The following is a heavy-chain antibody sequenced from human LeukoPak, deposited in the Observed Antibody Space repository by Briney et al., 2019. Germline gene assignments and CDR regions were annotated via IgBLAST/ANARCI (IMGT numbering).Heavy chain of an antibody. CDR3: ARFRRGIVATGFDY. V-gene: IGHV4-31*03. Sequence: TLSLTCTVSGGSISSGGYYWSWIRQHPGKGLEWIGYIYYSGSTYYNPSLKSRVTISVDTSKNQFSLKLSSVTAADTAVYYCARFRRGIVATGFDYWGQGTLVTVSS. CDR1: GGSISSGGYY. D-gene: IGHD5-12*01. J-gene: IGHJ4*02. CDR2: IYYSGST.